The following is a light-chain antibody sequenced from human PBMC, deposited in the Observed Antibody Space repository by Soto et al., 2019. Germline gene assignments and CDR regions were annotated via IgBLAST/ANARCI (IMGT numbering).Light chain of an antibody. CDR1: QSVGYH. CDR3: QPRSHWPIT. Sequence: ESVLTQCPAILCLSLGEIATLSCRASQSVGYHLAWYQQKPGQAPSLLIYDASNRATGIPARFSGGGSGTDFTLTISSLEPEDGAVYYCQPRSHWPITFGQGTRLEI. J-gene: IGKJ5*01. CDR2: DAS. V-gene: IGKV3-11*01.